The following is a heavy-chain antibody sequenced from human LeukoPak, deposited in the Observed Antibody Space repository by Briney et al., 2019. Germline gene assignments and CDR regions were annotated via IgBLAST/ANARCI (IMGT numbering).Heavy chain of an antibody. J-gene: IGHJ3*02. Sequence: GGSLRLSCAASGFTFDDYGMSWVRQAPGKRLEWVSGINWNGGSTGYADSVKGRFTISRDNAKNSLYLQMNSLRAEDTALYYCARDLVAGTTTGAFDIWGQGTMVTVSS. CDR3: ARDLVAGTTTGAFDI. V-gene: IGHV3-20*04. CDR1: GFTFDDYG. D-gene: IGHD6-19*01. CDR2: INWNGGST.